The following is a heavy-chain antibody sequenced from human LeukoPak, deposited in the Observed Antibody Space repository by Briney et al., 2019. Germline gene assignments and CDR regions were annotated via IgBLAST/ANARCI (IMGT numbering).Heavy chain of an antibody. D-gene: IGHD6-13*01. Sequence: PGGSLRLSCAASGFTFSTYWMSWVRQAPGKGLEWVAVISYDGSNKYYADSVKGRFTISRDNSKNTLYLQMNSLRAEDTAVYYCARDRGAAAGSFYGMDVWGQGTTVTVSS. CDR3: ARDRGAAAGSFYGMDV. J-gene: IGHJ6*02. CDR2: ISYDGSNK. CDR1: GFTFSTYW. V-gene: IGHV3-30-3*01.